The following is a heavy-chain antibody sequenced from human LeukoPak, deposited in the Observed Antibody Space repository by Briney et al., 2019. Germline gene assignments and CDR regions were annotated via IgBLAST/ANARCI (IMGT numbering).Heavy chain of an antibody. CDR3: ARDVSPPYGGNSFSFDS. J-gene: IGHJ4*02. CDR1: GFAFSDYY. V-gene: IGHV3-11*04. Sequence: PGGSLRLSCAASGFAFSDYYMSWIRQAPGKGLEWVSYMSTSGGNIYYVDSVKGRFTISRDNAKNSLYLQMNSLRAEDSAVYYCARDVSPPYGGNSFSFDSWGQGSLVTVSS. D-gene: IGHD4-23*01. CDR2: MSTSGGNI.